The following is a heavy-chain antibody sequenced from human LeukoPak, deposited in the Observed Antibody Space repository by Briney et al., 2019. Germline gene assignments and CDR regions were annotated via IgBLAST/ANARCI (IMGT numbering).Heavy chain of an antibody. CDR3: ARDKSTYFESSGSRFDK. D-gene: IGHD3-22*01. Sequence: GGSLRLSCAASGFTFSTYWMSWVRQAPGKGLEWVANIKQDGSDIYYVDSVKGRFTISRDNAKNSLYLQMNSLRAEDTAVYFCARDKSTYFESSGSRFDKWGQGILVTVSS. CDR2: IKQDGSDI. V-gene: IGHV3-7*01. J-gene: IGHJ4*02. CDR1: GFTFSTYW.